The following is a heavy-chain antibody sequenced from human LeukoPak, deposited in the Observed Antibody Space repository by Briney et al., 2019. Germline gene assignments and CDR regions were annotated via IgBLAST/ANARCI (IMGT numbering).Heavy chain of an antibody. CDR2: IIPIFGTA. CDR3: ARSECGGDCYSAEQTFDY. J-gene: IGHJ4*02. D-gene: IGHD2-21*01. Sequence: SVKVSCKASGGTFSSYAISWVRQAPGQGLEWMGGIIPIFGTANYAQKFQGRVTITADESTSTAYMELSSLRSEDTAVYYCARSECGGDCYSAEQTFDYWGQGTLVTVSS. V-gene: IGHV1-69*13. CDR1: GGTFSSYA.